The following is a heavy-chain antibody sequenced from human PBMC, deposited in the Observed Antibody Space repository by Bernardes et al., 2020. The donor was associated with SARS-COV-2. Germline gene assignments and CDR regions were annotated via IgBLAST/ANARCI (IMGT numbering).Heavy chain of an antibody. CDR3: VRGGGTD. D-gene: IGHD2-15*01. CDR1: GLSVSGYY. V-gene: IGHV3-53*01. Sequence: GGSLRLSCAASGLSVSGYYMSWVRQVPGKGLECVSVIENSQVGGYTYYADSVKGRFTISRDKSKNTVYLQMNSLRADDTALYYCVRGGGTDWGQGTLVTVSS. J-gene: IGHJ4*02. CDR2: IENSQVGGYT.